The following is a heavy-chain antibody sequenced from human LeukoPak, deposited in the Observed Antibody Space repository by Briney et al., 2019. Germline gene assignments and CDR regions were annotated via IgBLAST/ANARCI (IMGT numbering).Heavy chain of an antibody. V-gene: IGHV3-21*01. CDR2: ITSSSRSI. Sequence: GGSLRLSCTASGFTFTSYTMNWVRQAPGRGLEWVASITSSSRSIVYGDSVRGRFIISRDNSKKSLYLQMTNLTVEDTGVYYCARDRDHSGNSFLDYWGQGTLVTVSS. CDR3: ARDRDHSGNSFLDY. J-gene: IGHJ4*02. D-gene: IGHD1-26*01. CDR1: GFTFTSYT.